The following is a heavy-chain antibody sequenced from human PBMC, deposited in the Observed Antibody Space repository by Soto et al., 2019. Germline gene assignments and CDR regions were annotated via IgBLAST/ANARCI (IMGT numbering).Heavy chain of an antibody. V-gene: IGHV3-48*02. CDR1: GFTFSSYA. Sequence: EVQLLESGGGLLQPGGSLRLSCAASGFTFSSYAMSWVRQAPGKGLEWVSTISSSSSTIYYADSVKGRFTISRDNAKNSLYLQMNSLRDEDTAVYYCARDGDLGYCSSTSCYTGHYYYYGMDVWGQGTTVTVSS. D-gene: IGHD2-2*02. J-gene: IGHJ6*02. CDR3: ARDGDLGYCSSTSCYTGHYYYYGMDV. CDR2: ISSSSSTI.